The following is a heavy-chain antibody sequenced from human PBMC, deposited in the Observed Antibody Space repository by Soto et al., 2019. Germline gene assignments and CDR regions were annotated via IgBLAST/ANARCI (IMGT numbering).Heavy chain of an antibody. CDR1: GFTFSYFG. CDR3: AKDKLSSTDAFDP. J-gene: IGHJ3*01. CDR2: ISYDGNNA. Sequence: GGSLRLSCAASGFTFSYFGMHWVRQAPSKGLEWLALISYDGNNAYYADSVKGRFTISRDKSKNTLYLQMTSLRVEDTAVYYCAKDKLSSTDAFDPWGQGTMVTVSS. V-gene: IGHV3-30*18.